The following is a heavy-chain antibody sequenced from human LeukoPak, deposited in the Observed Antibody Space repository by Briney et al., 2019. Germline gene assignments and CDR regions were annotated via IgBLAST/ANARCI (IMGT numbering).Heavy chain of an antibody. V-gene: IGHV3-23*01. J-gene: IGHJ4*02. D-gene: IGHD6-19*01. CDR1: GFTFSSRD. CDR3: AKEMSSSWSH. CDR2: ISDIGAS. Sequence: GGSLRLACGASGFTFSSRDMGWVRQAPGKGLEWISGISDIGASYYADSVKGRFTISRDNSKNMLYLHMNSLRAVDTAVYYRAKEMSSSWSHWGQGTLVTVSS.